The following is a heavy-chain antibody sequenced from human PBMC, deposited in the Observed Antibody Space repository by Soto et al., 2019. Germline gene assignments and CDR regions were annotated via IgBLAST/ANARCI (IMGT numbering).Heavy chain of an antibody. D-gene: IGHD5-12*01. V-gene: IGHV3-48*01. Sequence: GGSLRLSCAASGFSFSEYSLNWVRQAPGRGLEWVSYISGSSIIYYADSVKGRFTISRDNAKNSLYLQMTSLRGEDTAVYYCARDQGYIASFPLDMWGQGTVVTVSS. CDR1: GFSFSEYS. CDR3: ARDQGYIASFPLDM. J-gene: IGHJ3*02. CDR2: ISGSSII.